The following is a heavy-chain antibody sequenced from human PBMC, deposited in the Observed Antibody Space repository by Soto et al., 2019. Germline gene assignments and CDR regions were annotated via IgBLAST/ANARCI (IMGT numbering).Heavy chain of an antibody. CDR2: IYHSGST. D-gene: IGHD7-27*01. Sequence: QLQLQESGSGLVKPSQTLSLTCAVSGGSISSGGYSWSWIQQPPGKGLEWIGYIYHSGSTYYNPSLKSRVTISVDRSKNQFSLKLSSVTAADTAVYYCASHLTGDVEYYFDYWGQGTLVTVSS. CDR1: GGSISSGGYS. J-gene: IGHJ4*02. V-gene: IGHV4-30-2*01. CDR3: ASHLTGDVEYYFDY.